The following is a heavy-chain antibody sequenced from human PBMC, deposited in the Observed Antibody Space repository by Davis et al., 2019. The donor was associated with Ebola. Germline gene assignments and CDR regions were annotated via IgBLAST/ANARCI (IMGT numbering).Heavy chain of an antibody. V-gene: IGHV3-11*06. CDR1: GFTFSDYY. J-gene: IGHJ6*02. CDR2: ISSSSSYT. CDR3: ARGPLDYDILTGSPPLYYYYGMDV. D-gene: IGHD3-9*01. Sequence: GGSLRLSCAASGFTFSDYYMSWIRQAPGKGLEWVSYISSSSSYTNYADSVKGRFTISRDNAKNSLYLQMNSLRAEDTAVYYCARGPLDYDILTGSPPLYYYYGMDVWGQGTTVTVSS.